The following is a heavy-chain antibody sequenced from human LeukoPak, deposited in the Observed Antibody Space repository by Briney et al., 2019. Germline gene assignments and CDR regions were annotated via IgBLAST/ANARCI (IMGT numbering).Heavy chain of an antibody. Sequence: SETLSLTCTVSGGFITNYYWGWIRQPPGKGLEWIGYVYFSGDSNSDPSLKSRVSISVDTSKNQFSLKLTSVTAADTAVYYCARVRYSSSWNDAFDIWGQGTMVTVSS. CDR3: ARVRYSSSWNDAFDI. J-gene: IGHJ3*02. V-gene: IGHV4-59*01. D-gene: IGHD6-13*01. CDR1: GGFITNYY. CDR2: VYFSGDS.